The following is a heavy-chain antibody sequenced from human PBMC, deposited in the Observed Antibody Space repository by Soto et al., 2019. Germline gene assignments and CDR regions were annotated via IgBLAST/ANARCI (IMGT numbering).Heavy chain of an antibody. CDR2: ISSSSSYI. D-gene: IGHD6-19*01. V-gene: IGHV3-21*01. CDR3: ARSTGYSSGWYWGIDY. Sequence: EVQLVESGGGLVKPGGSLRLCCAASGFTFSSYSMNWVRQAPGKGLEWVSSISSSSSYIYYADSVKGRFTISRDNAKNSLYLQMNSLRAEDTAVYYCARSTGYSSGWYWGIDYWGQGTLVTVSS. J-gene: IGHJ4*02. CDR1: GFTFSSYS.